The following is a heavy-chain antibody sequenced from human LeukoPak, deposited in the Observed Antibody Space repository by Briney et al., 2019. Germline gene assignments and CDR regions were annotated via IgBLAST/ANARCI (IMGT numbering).Heavy chain of an antibody. D-gene: IGHD6-13*01. CDR2: IYTSGST. Sequence: SETLSLTCTVFGGSISSYYWSWIRQPAGKGLEWIGRIYTSGSTNYNPSLKSRVTMSVDTSKNQFSLKLSSVTAADTAVYYCARAAVRYSSSWYNYWGQGTLVTVSS. CDR3: ARAAVRYSSSWYNY. J-gene: IGHJ4*02. CDR1: GGSISSYY. V-gene: IGHV4-4*07.